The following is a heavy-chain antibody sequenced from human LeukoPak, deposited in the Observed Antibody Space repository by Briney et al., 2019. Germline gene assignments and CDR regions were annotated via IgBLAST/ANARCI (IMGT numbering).Heavy chain of an antibody. CDR3: AKDIAYYGSGSYYLDY. Sequence: GRSLRLPCAASGFTFSSYGMHWVRQAPGKGLEWVAVIWYGGSNKYYADSVKGRFTISRDNSKNTLYLQMNSLRAEDTAVYYCAKDIAYYGSGSYYLDYWGQGTLVTVSS. CDR2: IWYGGSNK. J-gene: IGHJ4*02. V-gene: IGHV3-30*18. D-gene: IGHD3-10*01. CDR1: GFTFSSYG.